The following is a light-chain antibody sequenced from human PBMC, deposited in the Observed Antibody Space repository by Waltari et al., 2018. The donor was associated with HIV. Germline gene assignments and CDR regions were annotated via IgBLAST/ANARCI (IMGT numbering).Light chain of an antibody. J-gene: IGKJ1*01. CDR3: QQYNIWPPWS. CDR2: DAS. V-gene: IGKV3-15*01. Sequence: EIVITQSPATLSVSPGESATLPCRASQTVRSSLAWYQQKPGQAPRLLIYDASTRAAGIPDRFSGSGSGTEFTLTISSLQSEDSAVYFCQQYNIWPPWSFGPGTKVEIK. CDR1: QTVRSS.